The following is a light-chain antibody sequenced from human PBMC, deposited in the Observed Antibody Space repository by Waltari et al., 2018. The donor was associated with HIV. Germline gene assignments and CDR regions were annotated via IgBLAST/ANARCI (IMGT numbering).Light chain of an antibody. CDR1: QSVLLSSTNKNY. CDR2: WAS. CDR3: QQYYTTPWR. Sequence: DIVMTQSPDSLAVSLGERATINCKSSQSVLLSSTNKNYLAWYQQKPGQPPKLLIYWASTRESGVPDRFSGSGSGTDFTLTISSLQAEDVAVYYCQQYYTTPWRFGPGTKVDIK. J-gene: IGKJ3*01. V-gene: IGKV4-1*01.